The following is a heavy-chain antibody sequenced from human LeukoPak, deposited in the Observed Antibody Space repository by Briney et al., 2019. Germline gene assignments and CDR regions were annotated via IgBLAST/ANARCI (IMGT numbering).Heavy chain of an antibody. D-gene: IGHD1-26*01. CDR1: GGSISSYY. CDR3: ARVGVGATTVDY. CDR2: IYYSGST. J-gene: IGHJ4*02. Sequence: PSETLSLTCAVYGGSISSYYWSWIRQPPGKGLEWIGFIYYSGSTNYNPSLESRVTISVDTSKKQFSLKLRSVTAADTAVYYCARVGVGATTVDYWGQGTLVTVSS. V-gene: IGHV4-59*01.